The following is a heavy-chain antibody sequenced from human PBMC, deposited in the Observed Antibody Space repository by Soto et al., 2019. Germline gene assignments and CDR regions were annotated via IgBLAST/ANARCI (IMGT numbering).Heavy chain of an antibody. CDR3: ARGRYGSGSYRKLYADYYFDY. J-gene: IGHJ4*02. Sequence: GASVKVSCKASGYTFTSYGISWVRQAPGQGLEWMGWISAYNGNTNYAQKLQGRVTMTTDTSTSTAYMELRSLRSDDTAVYYCARGRYGSGSYRKLYADYYFDYWGQGTLVTVSS. CDR2: ISAYNGNT. V-gene: IGHV1-18*01. CDR1: GYTFTSYG. D-gene: IGHD3-10*01.